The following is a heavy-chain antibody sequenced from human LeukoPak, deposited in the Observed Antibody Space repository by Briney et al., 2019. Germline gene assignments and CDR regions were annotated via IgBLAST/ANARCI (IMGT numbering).Heavy chain of an antibody. D-gene: IGHD3-10*01. V-gene: IGHV4-34*01. CDR1: GGSFSGYY. Sequence: PSETLSLTCAVYGGSFSGYYWSWIRQPPGKGLEWIGEINHSGSTNYNPSLKSRVTISVDTSKNQFSLKLSSVTAADTAVYYCARGAVLLWFGTYFDYWGQGTLVTVSS. CDR3: ARGAVLLWFGTYFDY. J-gene: IGHJ4*02. CDR2: INHSGST.